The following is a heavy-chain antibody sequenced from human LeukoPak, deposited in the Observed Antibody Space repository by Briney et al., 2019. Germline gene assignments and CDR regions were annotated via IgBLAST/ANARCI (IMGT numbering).Heavy chain of an antibody. D-gene: IGHD2-2*01. J-gene: IGHJ5*02. CDR3: ASGLGYCSSTSCRYFDP. V-gene: IGHV4-4*07. CDR1: GGSISSHY. CDR2: IYTSGST. Sequence: SETLSLTCTVSGGSISSHYWSWIRHPAGKGLEWIGRIYTSGSTDYNPSLKSRVTMSVDTSKNQFSLKLSSVTAADTAVYYCASGLGYCSSTSCRYFDPWGQGTLVTVSS.